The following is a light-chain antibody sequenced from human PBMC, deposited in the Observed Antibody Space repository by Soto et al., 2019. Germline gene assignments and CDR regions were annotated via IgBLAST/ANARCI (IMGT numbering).Light chain of an antibody. CDR3: QQYNTYAWT. CDR2: QAS. V-gene: IGKV1-5*03. J-gene: IGKJ1*01. CDR1: QSISSW. Sequence: DIPMTQSPSTLSASVGDRVTITCRSSQSISSWLAWYQQKPGKAPKLLISQASNLESGVPSRFSGSGSGTEYTLTISSLHPDDFATYYCQQYNTYAWTFGQGTKVDIK.